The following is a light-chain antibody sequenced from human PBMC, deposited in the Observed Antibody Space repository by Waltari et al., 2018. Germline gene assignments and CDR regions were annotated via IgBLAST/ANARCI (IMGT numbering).Light chain of an antibody. CDR3: QVWDSSSDHPGV. CDR2: DDS. Sequence: SYVLTQPPSVSVAPGKTARITCGGNNIGSKSVHSYQQKPGKAPVLVVYDDSDRPSGIPERFSGSNSGNTATLTISRVEAGDEADYYCQVWDSSSDHPGVFGGGTKLTVL. CDR1: NIGSKS. V-gene: IGLV3-21*03. J-gene: IGLJ2*01.